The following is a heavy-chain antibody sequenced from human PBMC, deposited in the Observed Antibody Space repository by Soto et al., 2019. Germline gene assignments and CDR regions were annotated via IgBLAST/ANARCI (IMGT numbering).Heavy chain of an antibody. CDR3: ARRKAGHDSSGYYGR. D-gene: IGHD3-22*01. V-gene: IGHV4-39*01. Sequence: SETLSLTCTVSGGSISSSSYYWGWIRQPPGKGLEWIGSIYYSGSTYYNPSLKSRVTISVDTSKNQFSLKLSSVTAADTAVYYCARRKAGHDSSGYYGRWGQGTLVTVSS. CDR1: GGSISSSSYY. J-gene: IGHJ4*02. CDR2: IYYSGST.